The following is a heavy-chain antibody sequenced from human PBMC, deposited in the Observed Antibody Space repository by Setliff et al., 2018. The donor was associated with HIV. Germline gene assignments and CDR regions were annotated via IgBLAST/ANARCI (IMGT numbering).Heavy chain of an antibody. CDR1: GDSISNYY. Sequence: SETLSLTCTVSGDSISNYYWSWVRQPPGKGLAWIGYIYTTGSTNYNPSLKSRVTMSVDTSKNQFSLRLTSVTAADTAVYFCARVQVSGTYPIDYWGQGTLVTVSS. CDR2: IYTTGST. J-gene: IGHJ4*02. V-gene: IGHV4-4*09. CDR3: ARVQVSGTYPIDY. D-gene: IGHD3-10*01.